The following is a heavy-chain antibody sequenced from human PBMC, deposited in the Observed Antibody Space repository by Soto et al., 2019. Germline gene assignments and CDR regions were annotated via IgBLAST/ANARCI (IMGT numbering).Heavy chain of an antibody. CDR2: INHSGST. V-gene: IGHV4-34*01. CDR1: GGSFSGYY. D-gene: IGHD4-17*01. CDR3: ARVTTVVNFGYYGMDV. J-gene: IGHJ6*02. Sequence: SETLSLTCAVYGGSFSGYYRSWIRQPPGKGLEWIGEINHSGSTNYNPSLKSRVTISVDTSKNQFSLKLSSVTAADTAVYYCARVTTVVNFGYYGMDVWGQGTTVTVSS.